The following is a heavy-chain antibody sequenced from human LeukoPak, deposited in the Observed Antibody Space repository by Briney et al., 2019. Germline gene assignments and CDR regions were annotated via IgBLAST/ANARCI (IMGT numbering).Heavy chain of an antibody. CDR1: GFTFSSYG. V-gene: IGHV3-30*02. CDR2: IRYDGSNK. Sequence: PGGSLRLSCAASGFTFSSYGMHWVRQAPGKGLEWVAFIRYDGSNKYYADSVKGRFTISRDNSKNTLYLQMNSLRAEDTAVYYCAKDRVRFLEWLFADALDIWGQGTMVTVSS. J-gene: IGHJ3*02. D-gene: IGHD3-3*01. CDR3: AKDRVRFLEWLFADALDI.